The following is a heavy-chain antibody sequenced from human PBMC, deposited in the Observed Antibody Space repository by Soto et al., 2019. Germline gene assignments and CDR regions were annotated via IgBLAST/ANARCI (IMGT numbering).Heavy chain of an antibody. J-gene: IGHJ4*02. CDR3: TTDRPLTGGSNDLY. CDR1: GFTFSHGW. V-gene: IGHV3-15*01. CDR2: IKSKADGETV. D-gene: IGHD2-15*01. Sequence: GGSLRLSCAVSGFTFSHGWMTWVRQTPGKGLEWVGLIKSKADGETVDYAAPVKGRFTISRDDSQNTLYLQMDSLKTEDTAVYYCTTDRPLTGGSNDLYWGQGTLVTVSS.